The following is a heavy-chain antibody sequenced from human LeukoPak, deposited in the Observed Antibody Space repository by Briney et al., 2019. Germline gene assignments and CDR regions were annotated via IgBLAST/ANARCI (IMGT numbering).Heavy chain of an antibody. Sequence: GGSLRLSCVGSGFTFNNFAMDWVRLTPRKGLQWVSGIIGSGGSTYYADSVKGRFTISRDNSNDTLYLQMNSLRTDDTALYYCAKDRHYESNVLGYWGLGTLVTVSS. CDR1: GFTFNNFA. CDR2: IIGSGGST. V-gene: IGHV3-23*01. D-gene: IGHD3-22*01. J-gene: IGHJ4*02. CDR3: AKDRHYESNVLGY.